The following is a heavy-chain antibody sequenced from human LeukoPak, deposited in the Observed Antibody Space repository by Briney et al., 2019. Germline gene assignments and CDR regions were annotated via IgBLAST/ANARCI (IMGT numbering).Heavy chain of an antibody. J-gene: IGHJ4*02. D-gene: IGHD5-12*01. CDR2: IYDSGST. CDR1: GGSISSTGYY. V-gene: IGHV4-31*03. CDR3: ARAPNGYDFGEPYYFDY. Sequence: SETLSLTCTVSGGSISSTGYYWNWISQHPGKGLEWIGYIYDSGSTYYNPSLKSRVTISVDTSKNQFSLKLSSVTAADTAVYYCARAPNGYDFGEPYYFDYWGQGTLVTVSS.